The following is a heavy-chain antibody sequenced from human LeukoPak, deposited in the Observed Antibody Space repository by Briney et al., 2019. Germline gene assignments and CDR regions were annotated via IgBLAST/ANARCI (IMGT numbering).Heavy chain of an antibody. V-gene: IGHV3-66*01. CDR2: IYSGGST. Sequence: GGSLRLSCAASGFSVGRNYMTWVRQAPGKGLEWVSVIYSGGSTYYADSVKGRFTISRDNSKNTVYLQMNSLRADDTPVYYCALDSSGWYYFDSWGQGALVTVST. CDR3: ALDSSGWYYFDS. J-gene: IGHJ4*02. CDR1: GFSVGRNY. D-gene: IGHD6-19*01.